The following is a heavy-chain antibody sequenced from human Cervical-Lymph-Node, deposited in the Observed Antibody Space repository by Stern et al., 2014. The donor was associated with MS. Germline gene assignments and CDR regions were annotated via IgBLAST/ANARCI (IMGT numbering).Heavy chain of an antibody. CDR2: INGVGSNT. Sequence: VQLVESGGGLVQPGGSLRLSCAASGFTFSSYWMPWVRHAPGKGLVWVSRINGVGSNTNYADSVKGRFTISRDNAKNTLYLQMNSLRAEDTAVYYCARGVIEHGPTGPFWGQGTLVTVSS. J-gene: IGHJ4*02. CDR1: GFTFSSYW. V-gene: IGHV3-74*02. D-gene: IGHD2-21*01. CDR3: ARGVIEHGPTGPF.